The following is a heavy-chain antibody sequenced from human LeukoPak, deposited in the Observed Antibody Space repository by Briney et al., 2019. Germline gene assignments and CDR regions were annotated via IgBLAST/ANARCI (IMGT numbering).Heavy chain of an antibody. D-gene: IGHD4-17*01. CDR2: ISGSDNST. CDR1: GFTFSTYA. Sequence: GGSLRLSCAASGFTFSTYALSWVRQAPGKGLEWVSSISGSDNSTYYADSVKGRFTISRDNSKNTLYLQMNSLRAEDTAVYYCAKDPMTTVTTTAYWGQGTLVTVSS. CDR3: AKDPMTTVTTTAY. J-gene: IGHJ4*02. V-gene: IGHV3-23*01.